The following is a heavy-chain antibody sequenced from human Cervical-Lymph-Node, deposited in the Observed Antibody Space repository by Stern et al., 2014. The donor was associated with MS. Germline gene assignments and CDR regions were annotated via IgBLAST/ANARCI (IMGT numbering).Heavy chain of an antibody. V-gene: IGHV3-23*04. Sequence: VQLVQSGGALVQPGGALRLSCAASGFTFSNYAMNWVRQAPGQGLEWVSTISGSCGSIYYADPVKCRFTLFREQCQNTLYLQMHSLRAEDTAIYYCAKQYFDSSGYSYYYGMDVWGQGTTVTVSS. J-gene: IGHJ6*02. CDR2: ISGSCGSI. CDR3: AKQYFDSSGYSYYYGMDV. CDR1: GFTFSNYA. D-gene: IGHD3-22*01.